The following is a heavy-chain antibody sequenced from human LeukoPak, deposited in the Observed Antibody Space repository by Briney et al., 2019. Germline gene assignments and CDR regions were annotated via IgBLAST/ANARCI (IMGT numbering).Heavy chain of an antibody. J-gene: IGHJ3*02. D-gene: IGHD3-3*01. CDR1: GGSISSYY. V-gene: IGHV4-59*08. Sequence: NPSETLSLTCTVSGGSISSYYWSWIRQPPGKGLEWIGYIYYSGSTNYNPSLKSRVTISVDTSKNQFSLKLSSVTAADTAVYYCASHYDFWSGPRIWGQGTMVTVSS. CDR2: IYYSGST. CDR3: ASHYDFWSGPRI.